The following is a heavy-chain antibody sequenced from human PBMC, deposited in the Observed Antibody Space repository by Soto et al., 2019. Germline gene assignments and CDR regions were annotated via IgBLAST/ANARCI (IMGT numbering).Heavy chain of an antibody. Sequence: QVQLQQWGAGLLKPSETLSLTCAVYGGSFSGYYWSWIRQPPGKGLEWIWEMNHSGSTNYSPSLKSRVTISVDTSKNQFSLKLSSVTAADTAVYYCARGGTTPGRNTGGDIWGQGTMVTVSS. CDR1: GGSFSGYY. V-gene: IGHV4-34*01. CDR2: MNHSGST. CDR3: ARGGTTPGRNTGGDI. J-gene: IGHJ3*02. D-gene: IGHD4-4*01.